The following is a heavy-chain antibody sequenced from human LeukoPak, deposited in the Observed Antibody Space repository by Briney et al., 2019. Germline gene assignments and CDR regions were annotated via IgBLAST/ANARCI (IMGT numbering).Heavy chain of an antibody. CDR2: IYYSGST. Sequence: SETLSLTCAVSGGSISSGGYSWSWIRQPPGKGLEWIGYIYYSGSTYYNPSLKSRVTISVDTSKNQFSLRLSSVTAADTAVYYCARLKDQTTLRGGNWYFDLWGRGTLVTVSS. D-gene: IGHD1-1*01. J-gene: IGHJ2*01. CDR3: ARLKDQTTLRGGNWYFDL. CDR1: GGSISSGGYS. V-gene: IGHV4-30-4*07.